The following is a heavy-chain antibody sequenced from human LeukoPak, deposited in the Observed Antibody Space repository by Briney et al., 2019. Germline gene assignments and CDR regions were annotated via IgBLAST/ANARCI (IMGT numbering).Heavy chain of an antibody. D-gene: IGHD5-18*01. J-gene: IGHJ3*02. V-gene: IGHV4-59*08. CDR3: ARPGVGSGRYGAFDI. CDR1: GGSISRYY. CDR2: IYYSGST. Sequence: PSETLSLTCTVSGGSISRYYWSWIRHPPGKGLEWIGYIYYSGSTNYNPSLKSRVTISVDTSKNQFSLKLSSVTAADTAVYYCARPGVGSGRYGAFDIWGQGTMVTASS.